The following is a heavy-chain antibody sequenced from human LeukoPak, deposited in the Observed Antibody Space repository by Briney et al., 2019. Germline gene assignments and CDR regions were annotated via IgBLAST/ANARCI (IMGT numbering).Heavy chain of an antibody. V-gene: IGHV3-64D*09. D-gene: IGHD6-13*01. CDR2: ITTNGGTT. Sequence: PGGSLRLSCSASGFPFSAFTMHWVRLAAGKTLENVAAITTNGGTTYYADSVKGRISISGDNSKNNLYLQMSSLRPEDTAVYYCVKPSYTGSWYDYWGQGTLVTVSS. CDR1: GFPFSAFT. J-gene: IGHJ4*02. CDR3: VKPSYTGSWYDY.